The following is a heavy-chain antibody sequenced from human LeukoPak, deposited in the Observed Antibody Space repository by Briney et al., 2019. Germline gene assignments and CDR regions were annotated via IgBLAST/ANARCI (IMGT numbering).Heavy chain of an antibody. V-gene: IGHV1-69*13. Sequence: ASVKVSCKASGGTFSSYAISWVRQAPGQGLEWMGGIIPIFGTANYARKFQGRVTITADESTSTAYMELSSLRSEDTAVYYCARSTPGYYGSGTYYNRMDVWGPGTTVTVSS. CDR3: ARSTPGYYGSGTYYNRMDV. J-gene: IGHJ6*02. D-gene: IGHD3-10*01. CDR2: IIPIFGTA. CDR1: GGTFSSYA.